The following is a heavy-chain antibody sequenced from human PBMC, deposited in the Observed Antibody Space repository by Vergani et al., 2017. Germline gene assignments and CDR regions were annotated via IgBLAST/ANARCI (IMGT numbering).Heavy chain of an antibody. Sequence: QVQLVESGGGLVKPGGSLRLSCAASGFTFSDYYMSWIRQAPGKGLEWVSYISSSGSTIYYADSVKGRFTISRDNAKNSLYLQMNSLRSEDTAVYYCAREDCSSTNCYHYYYYYMDVWGKGTTVTVSS. CDR2: ISSSGSTI. J-gene: IGHJ6*03. CDR1: GFTFSDYY. D-gene: IGHD2-2*01. V-gene: IGHV3-11*01. CDR3: AREDCSSTNCYHYYYYYMDV.